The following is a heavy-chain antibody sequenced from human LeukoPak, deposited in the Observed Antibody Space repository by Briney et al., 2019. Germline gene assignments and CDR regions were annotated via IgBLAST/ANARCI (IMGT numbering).Heavy chain of an antibody. CDR3: ARDRPTDNAFDV. Sequence: GPSVKLSCKASGYTSTKLGITWVRQSPRPRLEWMGWISASSGNTYYAQKLQGRVTITTDTSTNTGYMELRSLRSDDTAVYYCARDRPTDNAFDVWGQGTTVTVSS. CDR2: ISASSGNT. CDR1: GYTSTKLG. D-gene: IGHD4-17*01. J-gene: IGHJ3*01. V-gene: IGHV1-18*01.